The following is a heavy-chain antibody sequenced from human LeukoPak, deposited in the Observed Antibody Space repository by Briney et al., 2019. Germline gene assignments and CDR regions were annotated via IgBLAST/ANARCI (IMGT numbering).Heavy chain of an antibody. CDR2: INAGNGNT. CDR3: ARGPRITMVRGGIQSPYYYYGMDV. J-gene: IGHJ6*04. V-gene: IGHV1-3*01. Sequence: ASVKVSCKASGYTFTSYAMHWVRQAPGQGLEWMGWINAGNGNTKYSQKLQGRVTSTRDTSASTAYMELSSLRSEDTAVYYCARGPRITMVRGGIQSPYYYYGMDVWGKGTTVTVSS. D-gene: IGHD3-10*01. CDR1: GYTFTSYA.